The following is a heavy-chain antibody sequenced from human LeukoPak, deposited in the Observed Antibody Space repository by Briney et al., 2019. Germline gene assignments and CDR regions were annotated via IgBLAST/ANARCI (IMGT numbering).Heavy chain of an antibody. CDR2: IHSDGSST. V-gene: IGHV3-74*03. CDR3: ARSGWPYYFDY. Sequence: GGSLRLSCAASGFTFSSYWMHWVRQAPGKGLVWVSRIHSDGSSTTYADSVRGRFTISRDDAKSTLYLQMNSLRAEDTAVYYCARSGWPYYFDYWGQGTLVTVSS. D-gene: IGHD3-22*01. J-gene: IGHJ4*02. CDR1: GFTFSSYW.